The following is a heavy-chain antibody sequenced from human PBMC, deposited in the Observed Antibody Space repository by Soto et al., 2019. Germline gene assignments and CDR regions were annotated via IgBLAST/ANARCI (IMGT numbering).Heavy chain of an antibody. CDR1: GFTFSSYE. CDR3: AREAGGDYYGMDV. CDR2: ISYDGSSK. V-gene: IGHV3-30-3*01. J-gene: IGHJ6*02. Sequence: ESGGGAVQPGRSLRLSCAASGFTFSSYEMHWVRQAPGKGLEWVAVISYDGSSKYYADSVKGRFTISRDNSKNTLYLQMNSLRAEDTAVYYCAREAGGDYYGMDVWGQGTTVTVSS. D-gene: IGHD4-17*01.